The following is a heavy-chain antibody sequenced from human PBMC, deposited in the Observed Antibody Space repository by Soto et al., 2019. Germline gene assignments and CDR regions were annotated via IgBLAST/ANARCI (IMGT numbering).Heavy chain of an antibody. CDR2: ISGSGGST. CDR3: AKDEVGAVYYYYSGMDV. D-gene: IGHD1-26*01. Sequence: EVQLLESGGGLVQPGGSLRLSCAASGFTFSSYAMSWVRQAPGKGLEWVSAISGSGGSTYYADSVKGRFTISRDNSKNTLYLQMNSLRAEDTAVYYCAKDEVGAVYYYYSGMDVWGQGTTFTVSS. J-gene: IGHJ6*02. CDR1: GFTFSSYA. V-gene: IGHV3-23*01.